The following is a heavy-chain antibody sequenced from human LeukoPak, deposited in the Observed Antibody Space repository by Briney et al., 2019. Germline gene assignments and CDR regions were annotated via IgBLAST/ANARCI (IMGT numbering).Heavy chain of an antibody. CDR3: AREGYDSSGYPRLLDY. CDR1: GLTVSSNY. D-gene: IGHD3-22*01. V-gene: IGHV3-53*04. CDR2: LHAAGGT. Sequence: GRSLRLSCAASGLTVSSNYITWVRQPPGKGLEWVSVLHAAGGTYYAGSVKDRFTISRHISKNTVYLQMNSLRAEDTAVYYCAREGYDSSGYPRLLDYWGQGTLVTVSS. J-gene: IGHJ4*02.